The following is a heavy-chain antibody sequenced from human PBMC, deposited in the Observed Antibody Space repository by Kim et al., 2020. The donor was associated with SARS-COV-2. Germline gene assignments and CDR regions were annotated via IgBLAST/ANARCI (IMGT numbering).Heavy chain of an antibody. Sequence: GGSLRLSCAASGFTFSDYYMSWIRQAPGKGLEWVSYICSSSSYTNYADSVKGRFTISRDNAKNSLYLQMNSLRAEDTAVYYCAREYSGYDSSSYYYGMDVWGQGTTVTVSS. J-gene: IGHJ6*02. CDR2: ICSSSSYT. D-gene: IGHD5-12*01. CDR3: AREYSGYDSSSYYYGMDV. V-gene: IGHV3-11*05. CDR1: GFTFSDYY.